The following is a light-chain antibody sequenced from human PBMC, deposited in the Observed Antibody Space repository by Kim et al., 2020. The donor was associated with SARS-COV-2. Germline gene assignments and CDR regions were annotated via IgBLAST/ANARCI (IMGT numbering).Light chain of an antibody. V-gene: IGKV3-15*01. CDR3: QQYNNWPPYT. CDR1: QSVSSN. J-gene: IGKJ2*01. CDR2: GAS. Sequence: EIVMTQSPATLSVSPGERATLSCRASQSVSSNLAWYQQKPGQAPRLLIYGASTRATGIPARFSGSGSGTEFTLTISSLQSEDFAVYYCQQYNNWPPYTFGQGTKLEL.